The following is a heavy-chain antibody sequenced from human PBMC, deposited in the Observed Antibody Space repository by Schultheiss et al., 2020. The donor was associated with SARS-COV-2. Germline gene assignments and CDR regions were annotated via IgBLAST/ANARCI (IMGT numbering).Heavy chain of an antibody. Sequence: ETLSLTCTVSGYSISSGYYWGWIRQPPGKGLEWIGSIYHSGSTNYNPSLKSRVTISVDTSKNQFSLKLSSVTAADTAVYYCARDYSSGSRYYYGMDVWGQGTTVTVSS. CDR1: GYSISSGYY. CDR2: IYHSGST. V-gene: IGHV4-38-2*02. J-gene: IGHJ6*02. D-gene: IGHD6-19*01. CDR3: ARDYSSGSRYYYGMDV.